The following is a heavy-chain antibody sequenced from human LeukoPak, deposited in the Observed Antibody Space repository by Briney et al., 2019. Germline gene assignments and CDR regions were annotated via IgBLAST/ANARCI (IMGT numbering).Heavy chain of an antibody. D-gene: IGHD5-18*01. J-gene: IGHJ4*02. Sequence: PGRSLRLSCAASGFTFDDYAMHWVRQAPGKGLEWVSGISWNSGSIGYADSVKGRFTISRDNAKNSLYLQMNSLRAEDTALYYCAKGTAMGIDYWGQGTLVTVSS. CDR1: GFTFDDYA. CDR2: ISWNSGSI. V-gene: IGHV3-9*01. CDR3: AKGTAMGIDY.